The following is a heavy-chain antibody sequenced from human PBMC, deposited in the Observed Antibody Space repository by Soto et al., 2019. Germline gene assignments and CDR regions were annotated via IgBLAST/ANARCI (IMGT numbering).Heavy chain of an antibody. J-gene: IGHJ5*02. CDR3: ARDKASQGYSSSWRWNWFDP. Sequence: SVKVSCKASGGTFSSYAISWVRQAPGQGPEWMGGIIPIFGTANYAQKFQGRVTITADKSTSTAYMELSSLRSEDTAVYYCARDKASQGYSSSWRWNWFDPWGQGTLVTVSS. CDR1: GGTFSSYA. V-gene: IGHV1-69*06. D-gene: IGHD6-13*01. CDR2: IIPIFGTA.